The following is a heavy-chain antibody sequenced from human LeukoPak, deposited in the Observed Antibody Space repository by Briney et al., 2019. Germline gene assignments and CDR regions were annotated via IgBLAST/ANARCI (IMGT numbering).Heavy chain of an antibody. J-gene: IGHJ4*02. Sequence: PGRSLRLSCAASGFTFSVYMHWVRQAPGKGLEGVTFIRYDGNNKYYADSVKGRFTISRDNSKNTLYLQMNSLRADDTAVYYCAKGSGYYVDYWGQGTLVTVSS. CDR2: IRYDGNNK. V-gene: IGHV3-30*02. D-gene: IGHD6-19*01. CDR1: GFTFSVY. CDR3: AKGSGYYVDY.